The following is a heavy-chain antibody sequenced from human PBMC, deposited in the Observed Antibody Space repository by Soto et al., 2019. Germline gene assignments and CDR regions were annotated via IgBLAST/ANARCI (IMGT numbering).Heavy chain of an antibody. J-gene: IGHJ6*02. CDR3: ARDPTYSYNEMLVPAKYGMDV. CDR1: GGTFSSYA. CDR2: IIPLFGRA. D-gene: IGHD1-20*01. Sequence: QLQLVQSGAEVTKPGSSVKVSCKASGGTFSSYAFSWVRQAPGQGLEWMGGIIPLFGRANYAQKFQGRVTITADESTSTGYMELSSLRPEDTAVYYCARDPTYSYNEMLVPAKYGMDVWCQGTTVTVSS. V-gene: IGHV1-69*12.